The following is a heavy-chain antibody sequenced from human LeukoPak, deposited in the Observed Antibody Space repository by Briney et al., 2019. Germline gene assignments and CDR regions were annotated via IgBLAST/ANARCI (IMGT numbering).Heavy chain of an antibody. CDR3: AKGRVAGPRFFDY. D-gene: IGHD6-19*01. J-gene: IGHJ4*02. CDR2: ISGSGGSI. CDR1: GFTFSSYA. Sequence: GGSLRPSCAASGFTFSSYAMSWVRQAPGKGLEWVSAISGSGGSIYYADSVKGRFTISRDNSKNTLYLQMNSLRAEDTAVYYCAKGRVAGPRFFDYWGQGTLVTVSS. V-gene: IGHV3-23*01.